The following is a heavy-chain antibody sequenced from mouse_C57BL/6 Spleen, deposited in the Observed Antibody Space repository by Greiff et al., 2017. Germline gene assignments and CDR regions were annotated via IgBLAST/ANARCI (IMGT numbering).Heavy chain of an antibody. CDR2: IYPGDGDT. CDR3: AIYYYGSSYRDYAMDY. J-gene: IGHJ4*01. Sequence: VQLQQSGPELVKPGASVKISCKASGYAFSSSWMNWVKQRPGQGLEWIGRIYPGDGDTNYNGKFKGKATLTADKSSSTAYMQLSSLTSEDSAVYFCAIYYYGSSYRDYAMDYWGQGTSVTVSS. D-gene: IGHD1-1*01. V-gene: IGHV1-82*01. CDR1: GYAFSSSW.